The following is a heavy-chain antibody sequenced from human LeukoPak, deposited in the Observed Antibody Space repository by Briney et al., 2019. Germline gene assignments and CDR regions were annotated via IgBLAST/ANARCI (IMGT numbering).Heavy chain of an antibody. D-gene: IGHD2-2*01. Sequence: SETLSLTCTVSGGSISSYYWSWIRQPPGKGLEWIGRIYTSGSTNYNPSLKSRVTMSVDTSKNQFSLKLSSVTAADTAVYYCARESLVVPAPHAFDIWGQGTMVTVSS. V-gene: IGHV4-4*07. J-gene: IGHJ3*02. CDR1: GGSISSYY. CDR2: IYTSGST. CDR3: ARESLVVPAPHAFDI.